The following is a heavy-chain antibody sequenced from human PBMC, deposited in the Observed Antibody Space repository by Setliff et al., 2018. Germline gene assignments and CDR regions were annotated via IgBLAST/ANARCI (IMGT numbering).Heavy chain of an antibody. CDR3: AKDFLEVVIALHGMGV. D-gene: IGHD2-21*01. CDR1: GDSVSTNGVA. Sequence: SETLSLTCAISGDSVSTNGVAWNWIRQSPSRGLEWLGRTFHLSTWNHQYALSVKNRNTINPDTSKNQFSLQLKYVIPEDTAVYYCAKDFLEVVIALHGMGVWGQGTTVTVSS. CDR2: TFHLSTWNH. V-gene: IGHV6-1*01. J-gene: IGHJ6*02.